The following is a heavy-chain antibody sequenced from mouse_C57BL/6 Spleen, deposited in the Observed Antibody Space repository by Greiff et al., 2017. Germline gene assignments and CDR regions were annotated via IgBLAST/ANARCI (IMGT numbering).Heavy chain of an antibody. Sequence: QVQLQQSGAELVRPGTSVKMSCKASGYTFTNYWIGWAKQRPGHGLEWIGDIYPGGGYTNYNEKFKGKATLTADKSSSTAYMQFSSLTSEDSAIYYFARGNYYGSSYSWFAYWGQGTLVTVSA. D-gene: IGHD1-1*01. CDR3: ARGNYYGSSYSWFAY. V-gene: IGHV1-63*01. CDR1: GYTFTNYW. CDR2: IYPGGGYT. J-gene: IGHJ3*01.